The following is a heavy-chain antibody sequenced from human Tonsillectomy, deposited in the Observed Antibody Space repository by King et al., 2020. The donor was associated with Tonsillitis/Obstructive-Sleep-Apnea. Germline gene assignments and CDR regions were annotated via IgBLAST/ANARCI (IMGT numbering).Heavy chain of an antibody. Sequence: VQLVESGGGLFQPGGSLRLSCAASGFTFSSYWMHWVRQAPGKGLVLVSRINSDGSITSYADSLKGRFPISRDNPKKTLYLQMNSLRAEDTAVYYCARGTKGNQLLYFIYYWGQGTLVTVSS. CDR1: GFTFSSYW. CDR3: ARGTKGNQLLYFIYY. CDR2: INSDGSIT. J-gene: IGHJ4*02. D-gene: IGHD2-2*02. V-gene: IGHV3-74*01.